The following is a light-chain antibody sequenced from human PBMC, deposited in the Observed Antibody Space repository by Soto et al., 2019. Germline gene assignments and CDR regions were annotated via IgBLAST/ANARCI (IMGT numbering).Light chain of an antibody. CDR1: QSISSS. CDR3: QQPYSTPRT. CDR2: AAS. Sequence: DIQMTQSPSSLSASVGDRVTITCRASQSISSSLNWYQQKPGKAPKLLIYAASSLQSGVPSRFSGSGSGTDFTLTIGGLQPEDFATYYCQQPYSTPRTFGQGTKVEIK. V-gene: IGKV1-39*01. J-gene: IGKJ1*01.